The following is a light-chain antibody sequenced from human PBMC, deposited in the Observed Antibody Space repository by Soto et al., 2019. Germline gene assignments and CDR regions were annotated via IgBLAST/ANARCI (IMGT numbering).Light chain of an antibody. CDR1: SSNIGSNY. J-gene: IGLJ1*01. Sequence: QSVLTQPPSASGTPGQRVSISCSGSSSNIGSNYVYWYQQLPGTAPKLLIYRNKQRPSGVPDRFSGPKSGTSASLAISGLRSEDEADYYCAAWDDSLSGPLYVFGTGTKVTVL. V-gene: IGLV1-47*01. CDR2: RNK. CDR3: AAWDDSLSGPLYV.